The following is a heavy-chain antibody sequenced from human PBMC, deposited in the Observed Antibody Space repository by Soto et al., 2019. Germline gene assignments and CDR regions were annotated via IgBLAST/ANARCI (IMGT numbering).Heavy chain of an antibody. CDR2: INPNSGGT. CDR3: ARDDGQPRDIFDI. D-gene: IGHD3-9*01. V-gene: IGHV1-2*02. Sequence: ASVKVSCKASGYFFTDYYIHWVRQAPGQGLEWMGWINPNSGGTTFAEKFEARVTLTRDTSISTVYMELSRLRSDDTAVYYCARDDGQPRDIFDIWGQGTMVTVSS. J-gene: IGHJ3*02. CDR1: GYFFTDYY.